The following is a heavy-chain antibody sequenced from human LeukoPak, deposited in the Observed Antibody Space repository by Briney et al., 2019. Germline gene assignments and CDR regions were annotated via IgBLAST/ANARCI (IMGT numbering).Heavy chain of an antibody. Sequence: PSETLSLTCTVSGGSISSSSYYWGWIRQPPGKGLEWIGSIYYSGSTYYDPSLKSRVTISVDTSKNQFSLKLSSVTAADTAVYYCARQRKVRFLEWLLSTHFDYWGQGTLVTVSS. CDR2: IYYSGST. CDR1: GGSISSSSYY. J-gene: IGHJ4*02. CDR3: ARQRKVRFLEWLLSTHFDY. D-gene: IGHD3-3*01. V-gene: IGHV4-39*01.